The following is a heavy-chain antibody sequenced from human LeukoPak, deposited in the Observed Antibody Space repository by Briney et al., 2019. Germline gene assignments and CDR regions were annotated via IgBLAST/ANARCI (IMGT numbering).Heavy chain of an antibody. J-gene: IGHJ4*02. D-gene: IGHD3-22*01. CDR1: GYTFTSYD. V-gene: IGHV1-2*04. CDR3: AMEGSDSSSYYYRYDLYY. CDR2: MNPNSGGT. Sequence: ASVKVSCKASGYTFTSYDINWVRQATGQGLEWMGWMNPNSGGTNYAQKFQGWVTMTRDTSISTAYMELSRLRSDDTAVYYCAMEGSDSSSYYYRYDLYYWGQGTLVTVSS.